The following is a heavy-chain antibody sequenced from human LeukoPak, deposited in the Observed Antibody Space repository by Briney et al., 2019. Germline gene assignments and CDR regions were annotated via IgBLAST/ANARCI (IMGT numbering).Heavy chain of an antibody. CDR3: ARISGAAAQHFDY. Sequence: GRSLRLSCAASGFTFSSYEMNWVRQAPGRGLEWVSYISSSGSTISYAHSVKGRFAITRDNAKKSLYLRMNSLRAEDTAVYYCARISGAAAQHFDYWGQGTLVTVSS. V-gene: IGHV3-48*03. CDR2: ISSSGSTI. D-gene: IGHD6-13*01. CDR1: GFTFSSYE. J-gene: IGHJ4*02.